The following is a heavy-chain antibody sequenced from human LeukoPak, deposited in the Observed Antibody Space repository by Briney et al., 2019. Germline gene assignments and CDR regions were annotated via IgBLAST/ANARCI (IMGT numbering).Heavy chain of an antibody. CDR3: ARGNYYDSSGYGTGVDY. Sequence: ASVKVSCKGSGYTFTSYYMHWARQAPGQGLEWMGIINPSGGSTSYAQKFQGRVTMTRDTSTSTVYMELSSLRSEDTAVYYCARGNYYDSSGYGTGVDYWGQGTLVTVSS. V-gene: IGHV1-46*01. D-gene: IGHD3-22*01. CDR2: INPSGGST. J-gene: IGHJ4*02. CDR1: GYTFTSYY.